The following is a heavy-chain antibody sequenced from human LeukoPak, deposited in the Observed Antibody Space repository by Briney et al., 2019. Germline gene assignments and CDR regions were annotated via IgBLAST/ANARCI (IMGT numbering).Heavy chain of an antibody. D-gene: IGHD2-15*01. CDR3: ARADLGYCSGGSCYWFDP. J-gene: IGHJ5*02. V-gene: IGHV1-8*01. CDR2: MNPNSGNT. Sequence: GASVKVSCKASGYTFTSYDINWVRQATGQGLVWMGWMNPNSGNTGYAQKFQGRVTMTRNTSISTAYMELSSLRSEDTAVYYCARADLGYCSGGSCYWFDPWGQGALVTVSS. CDR1: GYTFTSYD.